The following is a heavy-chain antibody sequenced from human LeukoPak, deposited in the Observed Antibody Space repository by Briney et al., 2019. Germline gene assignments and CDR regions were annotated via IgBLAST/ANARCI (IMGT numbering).Heavy chain of an antibody. V-gene: IGHV1-69*06. CDR3: ARERGSGSYPYFDY. J-gene: IGHJ4*02. CDR2: IIPIFGTA. Sequence: SVKVSCEASGGTFSSYAISWVRQAPGQGLEWMGGIIPIFGTANYAQKFQGRVTITADKSTSTAYMELSSLRSEDTAVYYCARERGSGSYPYFDYWGQGTLVTVSS. CDR1: GGTFSSYA. D-gene: IGHD3-10*01.